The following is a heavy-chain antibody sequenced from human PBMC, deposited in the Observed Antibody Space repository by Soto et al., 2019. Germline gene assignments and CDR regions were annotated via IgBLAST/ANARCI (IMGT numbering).Heavy chain of an antibody. CDR3: ARGWGGVRSDAFDI. D-gene: IGHD3-16*01. CDR2: ISYDGSNK. CDR1: GFTFSSYA. J-gene: IGHJ3*02. V-gene: IGHV3-30-3*01. Sequence: PGGSLRLSCAASGFTFSSYAMHWVRQAPGKGLEWVAVISYDGSNKYYADSVKGRFTISRDNSKNTLYLQMNSLRAEDTAVYYCARGWGGVRSDAFDIWGQGTMVTVSS.